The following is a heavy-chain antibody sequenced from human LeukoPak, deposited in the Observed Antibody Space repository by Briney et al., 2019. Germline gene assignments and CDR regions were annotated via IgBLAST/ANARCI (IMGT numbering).Heavy chain of an antibody. CDR2: ITLYSDTT. CDR3: ARGFGYDFADY. V-gene: IGHV4-30-4*01. D-gene: IGHD2-2*01. J-gene: IGHJ4*02. Sequence: PSETLSLTCSVSGGSISSGDHYWTRIRQPPGGGLEWMGFITLYSDTTSYNPSLKSRLMISIDTSKNQFSLTLTSETAADTAVYFCARGFGYDFADYWGQGILVTVSS. CDR1: GGSISSGDHY.